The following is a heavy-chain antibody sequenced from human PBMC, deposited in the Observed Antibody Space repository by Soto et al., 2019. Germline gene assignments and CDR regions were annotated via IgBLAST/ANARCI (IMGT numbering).Heavy chain of an antibody. D-gene: IGHD6-6*01. V-gene: IGHV4-59*01. CDR3: ARESSSSVIWYFDL. J-gene: IGHJ2*01. Sequence: QVQLQESGPGLVKPSETLSLTCTVSGGSISSYYWSWIRQPPGKGLEWIGYIYYSGSTNYNPSLKSRVTISVDTSKNQFSLKLSSVTAADTAVYYCARESSSSVIWYFDLWGRGTLVTVSS. CDR2: IYYSGST. CDR1: GGSISSYY.